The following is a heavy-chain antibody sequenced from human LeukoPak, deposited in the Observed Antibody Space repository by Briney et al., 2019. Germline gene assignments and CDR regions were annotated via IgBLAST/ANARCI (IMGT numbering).Heavy chain of an antibody. V-gene: IGHV4-39*01. J-gene: IGHJ6*02. D-gene: IGHD4-11*01. CDR2: IYYSGST. Sequence: PSETLSLTCTVSGGSISSSRYYWGWIRQPPGKGLEWIGSIYYSGSTYYNPSLKSRVTISVDTSKNQFSLKLSSVTAADTAVYYCARPISKRAYYYGMDVWGQGTTVTVSS. CDR3: ARPISKRAYYYGMDV. CDR1: GGSISSSRYY.